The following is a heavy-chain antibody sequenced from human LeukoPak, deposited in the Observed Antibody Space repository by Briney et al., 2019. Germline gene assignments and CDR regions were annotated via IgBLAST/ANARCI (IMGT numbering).Heavy chain of an antibody. D-gene: IGHD6-19*01. J-gene: IGHJ4*02. CDR2: IYSGGST. Sequence: GGSLRLSCAASGFTVSSNYMGWVRQAPGKGLEWVSVIYSGGSTHYADSVKGRFTISRHNSKNTLYLQMNSLRAEDTAVYYCARSSSSGWYDYWGQGTLVTVSS. V-gene: IGHV3-53*04. CDR1: GFTVSSNY. CDR3: ARSSSSGWYDY.